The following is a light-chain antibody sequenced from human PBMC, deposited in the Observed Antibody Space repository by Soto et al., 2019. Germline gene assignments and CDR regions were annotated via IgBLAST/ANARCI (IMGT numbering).Light chain of an antibody. Sequence: VISRAQSQSQLTESTGDRVTISGRMSQGISSYLTWYQQKPGKAPELLIYAASTLQCGVPSRFSGSGSGTDFTFSITSLQPEDFATYYCLQYYNVPITFGQGTRVDIK. CDR3: LQYYNVPIT. CDR1: QGISSY. J-gene: IGKJ1*01. CDR2: AAS. V-gene: IGKV1D-8*03.